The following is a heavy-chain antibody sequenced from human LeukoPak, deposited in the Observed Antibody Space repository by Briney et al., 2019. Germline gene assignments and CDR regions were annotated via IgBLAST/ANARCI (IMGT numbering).Heavy chain of an antibody. CDR1: GYTFTNYG. CDR3: AREVDYDILTGYKTVGNWFDP. V-gene: IGHV1-18*01. J-gene: IGHJ5*02. CDR2: ISAYNGNT. D-gene: IGHD3-9*01. Sequence: ASVKVSCKASGYTFTNYGINWVRQAPGQGLEWKGWISAYNGNTNYAQKLQGRVIMTTDTSTSTAYMELGSLRSDDTAVYYCAREVDYDILTGYKTVGNWFDPWGQGTLVTVSS.